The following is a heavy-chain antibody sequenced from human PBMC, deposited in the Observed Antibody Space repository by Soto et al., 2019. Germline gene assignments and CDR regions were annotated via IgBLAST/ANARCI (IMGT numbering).Heavy chain of an antibody. J-gene: IGHJ4*02. CDR1: GGSISSDY. Sequence: SETLSLTCTVSGGSISSDYWSWIRQPPGKGLEWIGYIYYSGSTNYNPSLKSRVTISVDTSKNQFSLKLSSVTAADTAVYYCANSWGYRNDYWGQGTLVTVS. CDR2: IYYSGST. V-gene: IGHV4-59*08. CDR3: ANSWGYRNDY. D-gene: IGHD3-16*01.